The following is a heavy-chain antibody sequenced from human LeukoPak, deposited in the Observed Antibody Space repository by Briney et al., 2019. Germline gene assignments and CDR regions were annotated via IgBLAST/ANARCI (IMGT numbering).Heavy chain of an antibody. D-gene: IGHD3-22*01. CDR3: ARGQIYYDGSGFDY. V-gene: IGHV3-21*01. J-gene: IGHJ4*02. CDR2: ITSSSSYI. Sequence: GGSLRLSCAASGFTFSSYTVNWVRQAPGKGLEWVSSITSSSSYIYYADSVKGRFTIPRDNAKNSLYLQMNSLRAEDTAVYYCARGQIYYDGSGFDYWGQGTLVTVSS. CDR1: GFTFSSYT.